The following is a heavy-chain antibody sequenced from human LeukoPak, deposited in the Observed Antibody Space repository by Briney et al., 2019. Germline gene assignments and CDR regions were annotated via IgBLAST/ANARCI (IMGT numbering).Heavy chain of an antibody. J-gene: IGHJ3*02. CDR3: TTYGRLWLVDAFDI. Sequence: KPGGSLRLSCAASGFTFSNAWMSWVRQAPGKGLEWVGRIKSKTDGGTTDYAAPVKGRFTISRDDSKNTLYLQMNSLKTEDTAVYYCTTYGRLWLVDAFDIWGQGTMVTVSS. D-gene: IGHD6-19*01. V-gene: IGHV3-15*01. CDR1: GFTFSNAW. CDR2: IKSKTDGGTT.